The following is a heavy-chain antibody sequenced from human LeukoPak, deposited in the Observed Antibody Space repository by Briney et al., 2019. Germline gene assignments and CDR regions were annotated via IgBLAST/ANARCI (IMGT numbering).Heavy chain of an antibody. J-gene: IGHJ3*01. CDR3: VKEILRFDL. V-gene: IGHV7-4-1*02. Sequence: GASVKVSCKAYSYSFHSQGINWVRQVPGQGLEWMGWINTHSGNPTYAQRFTGRFVFYVDAPLSTAYLQITGLKAEDTATYYFVKEILRFDLWGQGTMVTVSS. CDR1: SYSFHSQG. CDR2: INTHSGNP.